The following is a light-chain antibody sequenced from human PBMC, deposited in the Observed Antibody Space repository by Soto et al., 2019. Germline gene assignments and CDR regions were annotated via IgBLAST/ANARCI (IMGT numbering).Light chain of an antibody. CDR2: GAS. CDR1: QSVDSN. Sequence: EIVMTQSPATLSVSPWDGATLSCRASQSVDSNLAWYQQKPGQTPRLLMYGASTRPTGIPARFSGGGSGTDFTLTISRLEPEDFAVYYCQQFSSYPLTFGGGTKVDI. V-gene: IGKV3D-15*01. J-gene: IGKJ4*01. CDR3: QQFSSYPLT.